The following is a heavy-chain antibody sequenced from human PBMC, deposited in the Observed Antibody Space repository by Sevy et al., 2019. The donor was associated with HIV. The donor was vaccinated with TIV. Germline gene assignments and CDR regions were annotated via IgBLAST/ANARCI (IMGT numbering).Heavy chain of an antibody. CDR3: ARDSDSGLDY. CDR2: LFYTDST. V-gene: IGHV4-59*13. Sequence: SETLSLTCTVSGGSLNSNYWSWIRQPPGKGLEWIGYLFYTDSTNYNPSLKSRVTISVDRSKNQFSLELRSVTAADTAVYYSARDSDSGLDYWGQGTLVTVSS. J-gene: IGHJ4*02. CDR1: GGSLNSNY. D-gene: IGHD4-17*01.